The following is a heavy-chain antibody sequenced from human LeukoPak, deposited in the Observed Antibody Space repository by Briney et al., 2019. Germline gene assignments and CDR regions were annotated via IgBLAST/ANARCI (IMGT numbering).Heavy chain of an antibody. CDR1: GFTFRSYA. D-gene: IGHD6-19*01. V-gene: IGHV3-23*01. CDR3: AKDRGDSGWYLDH. J-gene: IGHJ4*02. CDR2: ITSGSST. Sequence: PGGSLRLSCAASGFTFRSYAMTWVRQAPGKGLEWVSAITSGSSTYYAESVKGRFTISRDNSRNTLYLQMNNLRAEDTAVYYCAKDRGDSGWYLDHWGQGALVTVSS.